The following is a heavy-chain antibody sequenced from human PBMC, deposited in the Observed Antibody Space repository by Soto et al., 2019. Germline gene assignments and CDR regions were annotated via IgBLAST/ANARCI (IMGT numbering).Heavy chain of an antibody. Sequence: PSETLSLTCAVYGGSFSDYYWSWIRQPPGKGLEWIGEINHSGSTNYNPSLKSRVTISVDTSKNQFSLKVSSVTAADTAVYFCAREKWVATDFYGLDVWGQGTTVTVSS. V-gene: IGHV4-34*01. CDR1: GGSFSDYY. D-gene: IGHD5-12*01. CDR3: AREKWVATDFYGLDV. J-gene: IGHJ6*02. CDR2: INHSGST.